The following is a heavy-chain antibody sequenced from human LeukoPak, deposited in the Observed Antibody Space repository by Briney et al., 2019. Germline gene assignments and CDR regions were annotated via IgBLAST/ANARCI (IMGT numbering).Heavy chain of an antibody. CDR2: IYPGGSDT. CDR3: ARHGPGGSYYFDY. J-gene: IGHJ4*02. CDR1: GYSFTSYW. Sequence: GESPKISCKGSGYSFTSYWIGWVRQMPGKGLEWMGIIYPGGSDTRYSPSFQGQVTIPADKSISTAYLQWSSLRASDTAMYYCARHGPGGSYYFDYWGQGTLVTVSS. D-gene: IGHD2-8*02. V-gene: IGHV5-51*01.